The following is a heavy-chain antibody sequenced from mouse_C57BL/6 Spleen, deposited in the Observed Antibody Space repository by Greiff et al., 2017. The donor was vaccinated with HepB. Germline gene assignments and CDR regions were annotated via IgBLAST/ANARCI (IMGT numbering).Heavy chain of an antibody. V-gene: IGHV2-5*01. CDR1: GFSLTSYG. Sequence: VQLKQSGPGLVQPSQSLSITCTVSGFSLTSYGVHWVRQSPGKGLEWLGVIWRGGSTDYNAAFMSRLSITKDNSKSQVFFKMNSLQADDTAIYYCAKNRPNGNYYAMDYWGQGTSVTVSS. CDR3: AKNRPNGNYYAMDY. CDR2: IWRGGST. J-gene: IGHJ4*01.